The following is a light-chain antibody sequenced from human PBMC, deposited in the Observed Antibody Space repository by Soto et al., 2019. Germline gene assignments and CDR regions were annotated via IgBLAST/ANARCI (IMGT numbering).Light chain of an antibody. V-gene: IGKV3-11*01. CDR3: QQRTNWLT. J-gene: IGKJ3*01. CDR1: QSVSSY. CDR2: DAS. Sequence: EIVLTQSPATLSLSPGERATLSCRASQSVSSYLAWYQQKPGQAPRLLIYDASNRATGIPARFSGSVSGTDFTLTISILEPEEFAVYYCQQRTNWLTFGPGTKEDIK.